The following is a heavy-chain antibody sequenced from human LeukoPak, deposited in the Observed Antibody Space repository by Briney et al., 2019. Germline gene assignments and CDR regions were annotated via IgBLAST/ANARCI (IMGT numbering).Heavy chain of an antibody. Sequence: GGSLRLSCAASGFTFSDYSMNWVRQAPGKGLEWISYIGIDSGNTNYEDSVKGRFTISGDKAKNSLYLQMNSLRFEDTAVYYCARDYKYAFDNWGQGTLVTVSS. CDR1: GFTFSDYS. CDR3: ARDYKYAFDN. V-gene: IGHV3-48*01. J-gene: IGHJ4*02. D-gene: IGHD5-24*01. CDR2: IGIDSGNT.